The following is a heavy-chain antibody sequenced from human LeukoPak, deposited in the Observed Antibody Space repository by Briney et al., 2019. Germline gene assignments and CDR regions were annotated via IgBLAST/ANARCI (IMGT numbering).Heavy chain of an antibody. V-gene: IGHV3-21*01. D-gene: IGHD4-23*01. CDR3: ARDLDYGDNSGYFDF. Sequence: PGGSLRLSCAASGFTFSSYSMNWVRQALGKGLEWVAAISSNSTYIYYADSVKGRLTISRDNAKNSLYLQMKSLRGEDTAVYYCARDLDYGDNSGYFDFWGQGTLVTVSS. CDR1: GFTFSSYS. CDR2: ISSNSTYI. J-gene: IGHJ4*02.